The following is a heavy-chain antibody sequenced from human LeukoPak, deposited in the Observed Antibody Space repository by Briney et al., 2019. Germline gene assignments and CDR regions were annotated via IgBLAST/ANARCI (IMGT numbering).Heavy chain of an antibody. V-gene: IGHV4-59*01. J-gene: IGHJ4*02. Sequence: SETLSLTCTVSGGSISSYYWSWIRQPPGKGLEWVGYIYYTGSTNYNPSLKSRVTISVDTSKNQFSLKLSSVTAADTAVYYCARVGSWYSSGWYYFDYWGQGTLVTVSS. CDR2: IYYTGST. D-gene: IGHD6-19*01. CDR1: GGSISSYY. CDR3: ARVGSWYSSGWYYFDY.